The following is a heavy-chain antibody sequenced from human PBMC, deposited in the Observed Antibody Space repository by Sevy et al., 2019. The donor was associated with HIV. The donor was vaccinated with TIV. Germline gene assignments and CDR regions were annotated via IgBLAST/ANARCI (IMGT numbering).Heavy chain of an antibody. J-gene: IGHJ5*02. V-gene: IGHV1-2*02. CDR1: GYTFTAYY. CDR3: ARVPTIFTEVNWFDP. D-gene: IGHD3-3*01. Sequence: ASVKVSCKASGYTFTAYYIHWVRQAPGQGLEYMGWINPNSGDTNYAQNFQGRVTMTSDTSISTVYMDLNRLRSDDPAVYYCARVPTIFTEVNWFDPWGQGTLVTVSS. CDR2: INPNSGDT.